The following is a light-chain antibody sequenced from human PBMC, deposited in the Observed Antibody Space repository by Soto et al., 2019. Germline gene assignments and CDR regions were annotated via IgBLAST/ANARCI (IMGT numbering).Light chain of an antibody. Sequence: QSVLTQPASVSGSPGQSITISCTGTSSDVGTYTLVSWYQQHPDKAPKLMIYETSKRPSGVSNRFSGSKSGNTASLTISGLQAEDEADYYCSSYTNINTRACVFGTGTKVTVL. CDR1: SSDVGTYTL. CDR3: SSYTNINTRACV. V-gene: IGLV2-14*02. CDR2: ETS. J-gene: IGLJ1*01.